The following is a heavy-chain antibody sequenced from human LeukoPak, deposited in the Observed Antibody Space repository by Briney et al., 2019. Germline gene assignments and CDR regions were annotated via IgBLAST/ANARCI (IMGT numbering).Heavy chain of an antibody. Sequence: TSETLSLTCTVSGGSISSSSYYWGWIRQPPGKGLEWIGSIYYSGSTYYNPSLKSRVTISVDTSKNQFSLKLSSVTAADTAVYYCATHPDYYDSGGYYLDYWGQGTLVTVSS. V-gene: IGHV4-39*01. D-gene: IGHD3-22*01. CDR3: ATHPDYYDSGGYYLDY. CDR2: IYYSGST. J-gene: IGHJ4*02. CDR1: GGSISSSSYY.